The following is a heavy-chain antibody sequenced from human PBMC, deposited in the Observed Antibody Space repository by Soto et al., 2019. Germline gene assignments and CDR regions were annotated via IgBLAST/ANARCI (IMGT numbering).Heavy chain of an antibody. CDR3: ARVPGRWLQLLVNYFDY. J-gene: IGHJ4*02. Sequence: QVQLVESGGGVVQPGRSLRLSCAASGFTFSSYAMHWVRQAPGKGLEWVAVISYDGSNKYYADSVKGRFTISRDNSXYXHYLQMNRLRAEDTAVYYCARVPGRWLQLLVNYFDYWGQGTLVTVSS. V-gene: IGHV3-30-3*01. CDR2: ISYDGSNK. CDR1: GFTFSSYA. D-gene: IGHD5-12*01.